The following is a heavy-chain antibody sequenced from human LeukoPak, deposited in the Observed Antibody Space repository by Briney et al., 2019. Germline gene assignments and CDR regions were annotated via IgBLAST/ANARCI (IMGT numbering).Heavy chain of an antibody. CDR3: ANSGYEEMAYGMDV. Sequence: QAGGSLRLSCAASGFTFSSYAMSWVRQAPGKGLEWVSAISGSGGSTYYADYVKGRFTISRDNSKNTLYLQMNSLRAEDTAVYYCANSGYEEMAYGMDVWGQGTTVTVSS. CDR1: GFTFSSYA. D-gene: IGHD5-12*01. CDR2: ISGSGGST. J-gene: IGHJ6*02. V-gene: IGHV3-23*01.